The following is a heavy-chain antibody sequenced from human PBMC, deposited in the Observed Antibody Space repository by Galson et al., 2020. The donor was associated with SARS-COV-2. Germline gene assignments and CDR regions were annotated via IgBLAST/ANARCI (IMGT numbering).Heavy chain of an antibody. CDR1: GFTFTSSN. CDR2: TVVGSDST. Sequence: SVKVSCKASGFTFTSSNVQWVRQARGQRLEWIGWTVVGSDSTNYAQKFQGRVTISRDMSTSTAYLELSSLRSDDTAVYYCAAGVDRETTFYYYYGMDVWGQGTTVTVSS. D-gene: IGHD5-12*01. V-gene: IGHV1-58*01. CDR3: AAGVDRETTFYYYYGMDV. J-gene: IGHJ6*02.